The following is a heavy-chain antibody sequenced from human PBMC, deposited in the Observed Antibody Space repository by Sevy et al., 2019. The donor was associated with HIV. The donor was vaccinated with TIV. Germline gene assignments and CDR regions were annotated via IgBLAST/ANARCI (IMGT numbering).Heavy chain of an antibody. J-gene: IGHJ6*02. V-gene: IGHV4-34*01. D-gene: IGHD2-21*01. CDR3: ARGWKDLGKVRSRAGGGVKYTYHGLDV. CDR1: GGSFTGYY. Sequence: SETLSLTCAVDGGSFTGYYWTWIRQPPGKGLEWVGEINHSGDTRYNPSLKARATISAGTSRNRLSLTLTSLTVAYTAVFYCARGWKDLGKVRSRAGGGVKYTYHGLDVWGQGTMVTVSS. CDR2: INHSGDT.